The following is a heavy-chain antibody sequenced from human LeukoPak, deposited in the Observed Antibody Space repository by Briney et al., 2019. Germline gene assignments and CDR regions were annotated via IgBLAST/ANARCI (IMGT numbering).Heavy chain of an antibody. CDR1: GYTFTSYG. CDR2: ISAYNGNT. D-gene: IGHD3-22*01. J-gene: IGHJ4*02. CDR3: ARALSDYDSSGYYDY. Sequence: GASVKVSCKASGYTFTSYGISWVRQAPGQGLEWMGWISAYNGNTSYAQKLQGRVTMTTDTSTSTAYMELRSLRSDDTAVYYCARALSDYDSSGYYDYWGQGTLVTVSS. V-gene: IGHV1-18*01.